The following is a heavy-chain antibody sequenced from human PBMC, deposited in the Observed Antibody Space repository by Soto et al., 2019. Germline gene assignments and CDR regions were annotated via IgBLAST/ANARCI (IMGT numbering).Heavy chain of an antibody. Sequence: QVQLVQSGAEEKKPGASVKVSCKASGYTFINYAIHWVRQAPGQRLEWMGWINAGNGDTKYSQKFQGRVTITRDTYANTAYLEVSGLRSEGTAVYYWARGGAGYYFDYCGQGTLVTVSS. CDR1: GYTFINYA. V-gene: IGHV1-3*05. D-gene: IGHD2-15*01. J-gene: IGHJ4*02. CDR3: ARGGAGYYFDY. CDR2: INAGNGDT.